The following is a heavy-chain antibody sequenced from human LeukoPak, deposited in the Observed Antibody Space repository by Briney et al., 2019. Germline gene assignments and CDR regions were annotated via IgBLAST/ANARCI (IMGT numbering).Heavy chain of an antibody. CDR3: AREGRGVLELPDGMDV. Sequence: GGSLRLSCAASGFTFSSYAMHWVRQAPGKGLEWVAVISYDGSNKYYADSVKGRFTISRDNSKNTLYLQMNSLRAEDTAVYYCAREGRGVLELPDGMDVWGQGTTVTVSS. CDR2: ISYDGSNK. V-gene: IGHV3-30-3*01. CDR1: GFTFSSYA. J-gene: IGHJ6*02. D-gene: IGHD1-7*01.